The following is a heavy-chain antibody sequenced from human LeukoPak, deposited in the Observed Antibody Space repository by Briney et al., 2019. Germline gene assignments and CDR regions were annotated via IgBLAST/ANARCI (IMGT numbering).Heavy chain of an antibody. Sequence: PGGSLRLSRVASGFTFNNYAMTWVRQAPGKGLEWVSAISGSGYSTYYADSVKGRFTISRDNAKNSLSLQMNSLRAEDTALYYCAKDLLPVAANWWGQGTLVTVSS. J-gene: IGHJ4*02. CDR2: ISGSGYST. D-gene: IGHD6-19*01. V-gene: IGHV3-23*01. CDR3: AKDLLPVAANW. CDR1: GFTFNNYA.